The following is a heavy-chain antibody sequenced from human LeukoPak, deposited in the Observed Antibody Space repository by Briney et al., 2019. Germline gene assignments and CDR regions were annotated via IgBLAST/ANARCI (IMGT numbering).Heavy chain of an antibody. J-gene: IGHJ4*02. CDR1: GFTFSDHY. CDR2: TRNKANSYTT. V-gene: IGHV3-72*01. D-gene: IGHD4-17*01. Sequence: GGSLRLSCAASGFTFSDHYMDWVRQAPGKGLEWVGRTRNKANSYTTEYAASVKGRFTISRDDSKNSLYLQMNSLKTEDTAVCYCARDIGGDYGYYFDYWGQGTLVTVSS. CDR3: ARDIGGDYGYYFDY.